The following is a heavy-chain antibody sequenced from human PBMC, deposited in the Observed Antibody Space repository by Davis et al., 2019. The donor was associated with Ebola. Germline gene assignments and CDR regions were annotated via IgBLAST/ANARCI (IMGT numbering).Heavy chain of an antibody. Sequence: HTGESLKISCAASAFTLSSHWMHWVRQAPGKGLVWVSCINRDGSTTTYADSVKGRFTISRDNAKNTLYLQMNNLRVEDTAVYYCATLPGYYWGQGTLVTVSS. D-gene: IGHD1-26*01. CDR2: INRDGSTT. CDR3: ATLPGYY. J-gene: IGHJ4*02. V-gene: IGHV3-74*03. CDR1: AFTLSSHW.